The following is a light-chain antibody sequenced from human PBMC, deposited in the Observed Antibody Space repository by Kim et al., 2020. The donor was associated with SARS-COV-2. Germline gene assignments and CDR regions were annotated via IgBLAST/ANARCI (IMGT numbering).Light chain of an antibody. Sequence: QSALTQPASVSGSPGQSITISCTGTSSDVGGYNYVSWYQQHPGKAPKLMIYDVSKRPSGVSNRFSGSKSGNTASLTISGLQAEDEADYYCSPYTSSSTFGFGTGTKVTVL. V-gene: IGLV2-14*01. CDR2: DVS. CDR3: SPYTSSSTFG. CDR1: SSDVGGYNY. J-gene: IGLJ1*01.